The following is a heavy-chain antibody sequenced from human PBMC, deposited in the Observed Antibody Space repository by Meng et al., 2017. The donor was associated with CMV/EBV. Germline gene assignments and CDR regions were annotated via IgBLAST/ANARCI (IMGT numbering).Heavy chain of an antibody. CDR3: ARYTYLYYYYYGMDV. J-gene: IGHJ6*02. Sequence: ASVKVSCKASGYTFTSYGISWVRQAPGQGLEWMGWISAYNGNTNYAQKLRGRVTMTTDTSTSTAYMELRSLRSDDTAVYYCARYTYLYYYYYGMDVWGQGTTVTVSS. CDR1: GYTFTSYG. V-gene: IGHV1-18*01. CDR2: ISAYNGNT.